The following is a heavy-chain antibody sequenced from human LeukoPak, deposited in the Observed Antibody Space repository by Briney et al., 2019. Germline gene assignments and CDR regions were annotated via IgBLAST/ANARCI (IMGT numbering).Heavy chain of an antibody. V-gene: IGHV1-2*02. CDR2: INPNSGGT. CDR3: AASTIFGVVITIDY. J-gene: IGHJ4*02. CDR1: GYTFTGYY. Sequence: ASVKVSCKASGYTFTGYYMHWVRQAPAQGLEWMGWINPNSGGTNYAQKFQGTVTMTRDTSISTAYMELSRLRSDDTAVYYCAASTIFGVVITIDYWGQGTLVTVSS. D-gene: IGHD3-3*01.